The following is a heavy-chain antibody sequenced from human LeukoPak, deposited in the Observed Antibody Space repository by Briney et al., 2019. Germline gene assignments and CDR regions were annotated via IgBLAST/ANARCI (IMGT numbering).Heavy chain of an antibody. Sequence: ASVTVSCTASGYSFTGYYMHWVGQAPGQGVEWMGWINPNSGGTNYAQKFQGRVTMTRDTSISTAYMELSRLRSDDTAVYYCARGYCSSTRCYFLHYYYYGMDVWGQGTTVTVSS. CDR3: ARGYCSSTRCYFLHYYYYGMDV. V-gene: IGHV1-2*02. CDR1: GYSFTGYY. D-gene: IGHD2-2*01. J-gene: IGHJ6*02. CDR2: INPNSGGT.